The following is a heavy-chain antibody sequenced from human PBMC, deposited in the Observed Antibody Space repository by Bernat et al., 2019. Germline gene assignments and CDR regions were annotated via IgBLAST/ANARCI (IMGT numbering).Heavy chain of an antibody. J-gene: IGHJ4*02. V-gene: IGHV3-23*01. CDR3: ARGTATVDH. CDR1: GFTFSIYA. Sequence: EVRLLESGGGLVQPGGSLRLSCAASGFTFSIYAMSWVRQAPGKGLEWVSGVSGSGGSTYYTDSVKGQFTISRDNSKNTLYLQMNSLRAEDTAVYYCARGTATVDHWGQGTLVTVSS. CDR2: VSGSGGST. D-gene: IGHD5-18*01.